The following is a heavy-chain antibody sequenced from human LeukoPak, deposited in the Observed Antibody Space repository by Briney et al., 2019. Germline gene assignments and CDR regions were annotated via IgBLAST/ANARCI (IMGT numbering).Heavy chain of an antibody. CDR3: ARDYTRSSPFDY. Sequence: GESLKISCKGSGYSFTSYWIGWVRQMPGKGLEWMGTIYPGGSVARYSPSFQGQVTISADKSISTAYLQWSSLKASDTAIYYCARDYTRSSPFDYWGQGTLVTVSS. CDR2: IYPGGSVA. CDR1: GYSFTSYW. J-gene: IGHJ4*02. D-gene: IGHD2-2*02. V-gene: IGHV5-51*01.